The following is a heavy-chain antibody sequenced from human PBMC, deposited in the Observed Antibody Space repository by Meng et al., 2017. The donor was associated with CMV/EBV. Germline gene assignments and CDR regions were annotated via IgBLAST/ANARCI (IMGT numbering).Heavy chain of an antibody. D-gene: IGHD2-2*01. CDR1: GYTFTGYY. CDR3: ARDRHAQKLRYCSSTSRPPGY. CDR2: INPNSGGT. J-gene: IGHJ4*02. Sequence: ASVKVSCKASGYTFTGYYMHWVRQAPGQGLEWMGWINPNSGGTNYAQKFQGRVTMTRDTSISTAYMELSRLRSDDTAVYYCARDRHAQKLRYCSSTSRPPGYWGQGTLVTVSS. V-gene: IGHV1-2*02.